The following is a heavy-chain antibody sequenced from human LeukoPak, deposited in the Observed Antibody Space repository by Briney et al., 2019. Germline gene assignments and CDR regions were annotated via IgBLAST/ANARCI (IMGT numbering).Heavy chain of an antibody. CDR3: AILLPGYSSGIDY. D-gene: IGHD6-19*01. V-gene: IGHV1-2*02. Sequence: ASVKVSCKASGYTFTGYYMHWVRQAPGQGLEWMGWINPNSGGTKSAQNFRGRVTMTRDTSISTAYMELSRLRSDDTAVYYCAILLPGYSSGIDYWGQGTLVTVSS. CDR2: INPNSGGT. J-gene: IGHJ4*02. CDR1: GYTFTGYY.